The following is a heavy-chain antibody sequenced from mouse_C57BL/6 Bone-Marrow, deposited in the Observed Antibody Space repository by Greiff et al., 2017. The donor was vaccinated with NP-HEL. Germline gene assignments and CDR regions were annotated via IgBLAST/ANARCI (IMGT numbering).Heavy chain of an antibody. J-gene: IGHJ2*01. V-gene: IGHV1-59*01. CDR2: IDPSDSYT. D-gene: IGHD4-1*01. CDR3: ASNWAYYFDY. CDR1: GYTFTSYW. Sequence: QVQLKQPGAELVRPGTSVKLSCKASGYTFTSYWMHWVKQRPGQGLEWIGVIDPSDSYTNYNQKFKGKATLTVDTSSSTAYMQLSSLTSEDSAVYYCASNWAYYFDYWGQGTTLTVSS.